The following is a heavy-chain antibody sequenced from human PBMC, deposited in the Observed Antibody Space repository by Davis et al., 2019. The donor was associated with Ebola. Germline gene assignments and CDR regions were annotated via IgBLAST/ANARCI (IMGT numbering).Heavy chain of an antibody. Sequence: GESLKISCAASGFTFSTYAMNWVRQAPGKGLEWVSVIYDQSSAYADAVRGRFIISRDKSNNTLYLQMNSLRVDDTAVYYCATTQWLREFDNWGQGKLVTVSS. V-gene: IGHV3-23*03. CDR1: GFTFSTYA. D-gene: IGHD6-19*01. CDR2: IYDQSS. CDR3: ATTQWLREFDN. J-gene: IGHJ4*02.